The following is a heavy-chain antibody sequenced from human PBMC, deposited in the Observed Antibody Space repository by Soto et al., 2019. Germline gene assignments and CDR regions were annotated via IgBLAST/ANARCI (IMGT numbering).Heavy chain of an antibody. CDR3: ARGAYDDFWIGVGPKDYYYGMDV. D-gene: IGHD3-3*01. Sequence: ASVKVSCKASGYTFTSYDINWVRQATGQGLEWMGWMNPNSGNTGYAQKFQGRVTMTRNTSISTAYMELSSLRSEDTAVYYCARGAYDDFWIGVGPKDYYYGMDVWGQETTVTVSS. V-gene: IGHV1-8*01. CDR1: GYTFTSYD. CDR2: MNPNSGNT. J-gene: IGHJ6*02.